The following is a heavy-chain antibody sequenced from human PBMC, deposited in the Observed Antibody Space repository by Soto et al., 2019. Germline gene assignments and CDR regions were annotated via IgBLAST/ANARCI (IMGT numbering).Heavy chain of an antibody. CDR2: MQHTGNT. D-gene: IGHD2-15*01. V-gene: IGHV4-4*07. J-gene: IGHJ5*02. Sequence: SETLSLTCAVSGASIRSYHWSWIRQPAGKGLEWIGRMQHTGNTNYNPSLKSRVTMSVDTSKNQISLKMTSVTAADTAVYFCEKAVYSRRWFDTWGQGILVTVSS. CDR1: GASIRSYH. CDR3: EKAVYSRRWFDT.